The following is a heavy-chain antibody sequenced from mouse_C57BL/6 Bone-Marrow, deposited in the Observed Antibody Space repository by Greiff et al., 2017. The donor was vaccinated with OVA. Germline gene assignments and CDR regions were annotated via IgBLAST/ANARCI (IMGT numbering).Heavy chain of an antibody. V-gene: IGHV1-63*01. J-gene: IGHJ4*01. D-gene: IGHD2-10*01. Sequence: VQLQQSGAELVRPGTSVKMSCKASGYTFTNYWIGWAKQRPGHGLEWIGDIYPGGGYTNYNEKFKGKATLTADKSSSTAYMQFSSLTSEDSAIYYCARSAYYDAMDYWGQGTSVTGSS. CDR2: IYPGGGYT. CDR3: ARSAYYDAMDY. CDR1: GYTFTNYW.